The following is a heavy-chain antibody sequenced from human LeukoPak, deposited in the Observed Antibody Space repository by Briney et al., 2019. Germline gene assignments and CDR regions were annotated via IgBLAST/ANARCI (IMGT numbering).Heavy chain of an antibody. J-gene: IGHJ4*02. V-gene: IGHV1-69*04. CDR2: IIPILGIE. Sequence: SVKVSCKASGGTFSSYTISWVRRAPGQGLEWMGRIIPILGIENYAQKFQGRVTITADKSTSTAYMELSSLRSEDTAVYYCEREEYGSEGDYFDYWGQGTLVTVSS. CDR1: GGTFSSYT. D-gene: IGHD3-10*01. CDR3: EREEYGSEGDYFDY.